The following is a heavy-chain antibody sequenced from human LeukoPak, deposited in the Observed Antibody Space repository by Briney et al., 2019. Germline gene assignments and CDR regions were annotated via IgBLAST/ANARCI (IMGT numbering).Heavy chain of an antibody. CDR2: IYYSGST. J-gene: IGHJ2*01. CDR3: ARDSKGLSWYFDL. V-gene: IGHV4-59*01. Sequence: SETLSLTCTVSGDSISSYYWSWIRQPPGKGLEWIGYIYYSGSTNYNPSLKSRVTISVETSKNQFCLKLSSVTAADTAVYYCARDSKGLSWYFDLWGRGTLVTVSS. D-gene: IGHD2-15*01. CDR1: GDSISSYY.